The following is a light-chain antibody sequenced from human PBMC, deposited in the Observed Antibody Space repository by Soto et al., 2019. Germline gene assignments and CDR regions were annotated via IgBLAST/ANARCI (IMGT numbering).Light chain of an antibody. CDR3: QQYDSAPSSFT. V-gene: IGKV3-20*01. J-gene: IGKJ3*01. Sequence: EIVLTQSPGTLSLSPGERATLSCRASQSVSGSSLAWYQQKPGQAPRLLIYGASSRATGIPDRFSGSGSETDFTLTINRLEREDFAVYYCQQYDSAPSSFTFGPGTKVDIK. CDR1: QSVSGSS. CDR2: GAS.